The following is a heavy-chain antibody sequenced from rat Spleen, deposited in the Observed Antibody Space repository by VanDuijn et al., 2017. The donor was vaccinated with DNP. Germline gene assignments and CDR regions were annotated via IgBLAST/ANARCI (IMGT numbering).Heavy chain of an antibody. CDR3: ARLDLGGYTYYFDY. CDR1: GYSITSSY. CDR2: ISYSGST. J-gene: IGHJ2*01. D-gene: IGHD1-2*01. V-gene: IGHV3-1*01. Sequence: EVQLQESGPGLVKPSQSLPLTCSVTGYSITSSYWAWIRKFPGNKMEWMGYISYSGSTTYNPSLKSRISITRDTSKNQFFVQLNSVTTEDPATYYCARLDLGGYTYYFDYWGQRVMVTVYS.